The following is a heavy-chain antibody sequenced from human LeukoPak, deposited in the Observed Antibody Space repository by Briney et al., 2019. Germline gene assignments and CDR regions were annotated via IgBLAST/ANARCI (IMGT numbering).Heavy chain of an antibody. V-gene: IGHV3-21*01. Sequence: GGSLRLSCAASGFTVSSNYMSWVRQAPGKGLEWVSSISSSSSYIYYADSVKGRFTISRDNAKNSLYLQMNSLRAEDTAVYYCARDLGYFDPNWFDPWGQGTLVTVSS. CDR1: GFTVSSNY. CDR3: ARDLGYFDPNWFDP. CDR2: ISSSSSYI. J-gene: IGHJ5*02. D-gene: IGHD3-9*01.